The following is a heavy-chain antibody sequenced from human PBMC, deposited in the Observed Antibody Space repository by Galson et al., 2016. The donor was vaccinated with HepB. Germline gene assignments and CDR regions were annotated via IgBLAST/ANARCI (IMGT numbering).Heavy chain of an antibody. CDR1: GGTFSSYA. V-gene: IGHV1-69*13. CDR2: IIPIFGTA. J-gene: IGHJ6*02. D-gene: IGHD6-13*01. Sequence: SVKVSCKASGGTFSSYAISWVRQAPGQGLEWMGGIIPIFGTANYAQKFQGRVTITADESTRTAYMELSSPRSEDTAVYYCARGRAAVGNARMDVWGQGTTVTVSS. CDR3: ARGRAAVGNARMDV.